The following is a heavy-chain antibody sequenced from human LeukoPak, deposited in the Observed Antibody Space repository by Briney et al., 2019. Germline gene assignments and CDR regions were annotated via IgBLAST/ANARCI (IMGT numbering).Heavy chain of an antibody. V-gene: IGHV4-61*02. CDR3: AVFAPGSGSYYPYEYFQH. Sequence: SETLSLTCTVSGGSISSGSYYWSWIRQPAGKGLEWIGRIYTSGSTNYNPSLKSRVTISVDTSKNQFSLKLSSVTAADTAVYYCAVFAPGSGSYYPYEYFQHWGQGTLVTVSS. CDR1: GGSISSGSYY. CDR2: IYTSGST. D-gene: IGHD1-26*01. J-gene: IGHJ1*01.